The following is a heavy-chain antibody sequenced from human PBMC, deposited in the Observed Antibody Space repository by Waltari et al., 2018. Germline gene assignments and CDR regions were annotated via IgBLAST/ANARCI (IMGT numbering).Heavy chain of an antibody. CDR2: SCDVGTT. V-gene: IGHV4-59*01. D-gene: IGHD3-10*01. CDR1: GDSIAGYF. CDR3: ARGRGGSGRQPLSWFDP. J-gene: IGHJ5*02. Sequence: QVQLRESGPRLVKPSETLSLTCSVPGDSIAGYFWAWIRQPPGEGLQFIGYSCDVGTTRYKPSFGSRVAMSVCTSKKHFSLRRASRTAADTAFYYCARGRGGSGRQPLSWFDPWGPGTLVTVSS.